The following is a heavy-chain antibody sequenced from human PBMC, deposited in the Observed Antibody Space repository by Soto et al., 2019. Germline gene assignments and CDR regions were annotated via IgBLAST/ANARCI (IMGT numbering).Heavy chain of an antibody. Sequence: QVQLVQSGAEVKKPGSSVKVSCKASGGTFSSYAISWVRQAPGQGLEWMGGIIPIFGTANYAQKFQGRVTITADESTSTAYMELSSLRSEDTAVYYCASESTGYYDSSGIGLNFDYWGQGTLVTVSS. V-gene: IGHV1-69*01. CDR1: GGTFSSYA. J-gene: IGHJ4*02. CDR3: ASESTGYYDSSGIGLNFDY. D-gene: IGHD3-22*01. CDR2: IIPIFGTA.